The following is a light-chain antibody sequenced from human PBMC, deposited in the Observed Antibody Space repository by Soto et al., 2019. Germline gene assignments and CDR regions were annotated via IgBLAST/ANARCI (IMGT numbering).Light chain of an antibody. CDR3: QHYNSYSEA. CDR1: QTISSW. CDR2: KAS. Sequence: DIQMYKSPSTLSGTVGDRVTITCRASQTISSWLAWYQQKPWKAPKLLIYKASTLKSGVPSRFSGSGSGTEFTLTISSLQPDDFATYYCQHYNSYSEAFGQGTNVDI. V-gene: IGKV1-5*03. J-gene: IGKJ1*01.